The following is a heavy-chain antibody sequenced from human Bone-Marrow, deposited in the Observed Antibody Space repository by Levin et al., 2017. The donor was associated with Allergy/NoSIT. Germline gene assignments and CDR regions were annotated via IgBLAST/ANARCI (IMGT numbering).Heavy chain of an antibody. CDR2: IIPIFGTA. CDR3: ARWDTAMGAFDY. D-gene: IGHD5-18*01. Sequence: SVKVSCKASGGTFSSYAISWVRQAPGQGLEWMGGIIPIFGTANYAQKFQGRVTITADKSTSTAYMELSSLRSEDTAVYYCARWDTAMGAFDYWGQGTLVTVSS. CDR1: GGTFSSYA. V-gene: IGHV1-69*06. J-gene: IGHJ4*02.